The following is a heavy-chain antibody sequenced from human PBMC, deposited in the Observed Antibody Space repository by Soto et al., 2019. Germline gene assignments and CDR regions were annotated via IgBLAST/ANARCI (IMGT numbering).Heavy chain of an antibody. V-gene: IGHV1-18*01. D-gene: IGHD3-10*01. CDR1: GYTFINYG. Sequence: QIQLVQSGAEVKKAGASVKVSCKASGYTFINYGISWVRQALGQGLEWMGWISAYNDNTNYAQKFQGRVTLTTDTSTRAAYMELRSLTSDDTAVYYCAREGYYYGSGSYSPPRYYGMDVWGQGTTVTVFS. J-gene: IGHJ6*02. CDR2: ISAYNDNT. CDR3: AREGYYYGSGSYSPPRYYGMDV.